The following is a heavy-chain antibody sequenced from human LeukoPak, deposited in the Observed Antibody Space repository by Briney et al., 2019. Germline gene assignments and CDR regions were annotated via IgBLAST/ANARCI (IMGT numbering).Heavy chain of an antibody. CDR2: IYYSGST. V-gene: IGHV4-39*07. D-gene: IGHD3-9*01. Sequence: SETLSLTCTVSGGSISSSSYYWGWIRQPPGKGLEWIGSIYYSGSTYYNPSLKSRVTISVDTSKNQFSLKLSSVTAADTAVYYCARVSYFDWLADYWGQGTLVTVSS. CDR1: GGSISSSSYY. CDR3: ARVSYFDWLADY. J-gene: IGHJ4*02.